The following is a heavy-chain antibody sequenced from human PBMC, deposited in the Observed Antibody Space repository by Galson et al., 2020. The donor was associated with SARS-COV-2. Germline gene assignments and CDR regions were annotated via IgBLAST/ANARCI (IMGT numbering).Heavy chain of an antibody. CDR2: FDPADGET. Sequence: ASVKVSCKVSGYTLTELSMHWVRQAPGKGLEWMGGFDPADGETIYAQQFQGRVTMTEDTSTDTAYMELSSLRSEDTAVYYCATTLILLFHGAFDIWGQGTMVTVSS. J-gene: IGHJ3*02. CDR1: GYTLTELS. V-gene: IGHV1-24*01. CDR3: ATTLILLFHGAFDI. D-gene: IGHD2-21*02.